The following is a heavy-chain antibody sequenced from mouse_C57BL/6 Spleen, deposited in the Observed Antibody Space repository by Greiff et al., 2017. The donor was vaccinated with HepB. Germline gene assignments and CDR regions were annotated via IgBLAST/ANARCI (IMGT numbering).Heavy chain of an antibody. Sequence: EVKLMESGGGLVKPGGSLKLSCAASGFTFSSYAMSWVRQTPEKRLEWVATISDGGSYTYYPDNVKGRFTISRDNAKNNLYLQMSHLKSEDTAMYYCARDWFDYWGQGTTLTVSS. V-gene: IGHV5-4*01. CDR2: ISDGGSYT. CDR3: ARDWFDY. J-gene: IGHJ2*01. CDR1: GFTFSSYA.